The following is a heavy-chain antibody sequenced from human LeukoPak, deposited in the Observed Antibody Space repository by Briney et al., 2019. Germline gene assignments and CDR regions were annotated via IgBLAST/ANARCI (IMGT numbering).Heavy chain of an antibody. CDR2: IYSGGTT. J-gene: IGHJ4*02. Sequence: SETLSLTCAVSGGSISSDSYYWGWLRQPPGRGLEWIGSIYSGGTTYYNPSLKSRVTISVDTSKNQFSLKLTSVTAADAAAYYCARHSRNCSGGYCYLYYWGQGTLVTVSS. CDR1: GGSISSDSYY. D-gene: IGHD2-15*01. V-gene: IGHV4-39*01. CDR3: ARHSRNCSGGYCYLYY.